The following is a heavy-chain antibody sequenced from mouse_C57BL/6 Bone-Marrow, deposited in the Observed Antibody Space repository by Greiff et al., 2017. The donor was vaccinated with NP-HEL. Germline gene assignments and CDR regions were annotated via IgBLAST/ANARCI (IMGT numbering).Heavy chain of an antibody. J-gene: IGHJ1*03. V-gene: IGHV14-4*01. CDR3: TTNYGNPGV. CDR2: IDPENGDT. Sequence: DVKLQESGAELVRPGASVKLSCTASGFNFKDDYMPWVKQRPEQGLEWIGWIDPENGDTEYASKFQGKATITADTSSNTAYLQLSSLTSEDTAVYYCTTNYGNPGVWGTGTTVTVSS. CDR1: GFNFKDDY. D-gene: IGHD2-1*01.